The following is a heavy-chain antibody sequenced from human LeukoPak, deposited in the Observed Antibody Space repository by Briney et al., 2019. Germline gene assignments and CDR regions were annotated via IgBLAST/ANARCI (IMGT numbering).Heavy chain of an antibody. CDR3: ASSSAVAGSALDI. J-gene: IGHJ3*02. Sequence: SETLSLTCTVSGGSISSGGYYWSWVRQHPGKGLEWIGNIYTSGTTYYNPSLKSRVIISGDTSKNQFSLMLNSVTVADTAVYFCASSSAVAGSALDIWGQGTIVSVSS. CDR2: IYTSGTT. D-gene: IGHD6-19*01. V-gene: IGHV4-31*03. CDR1: GGSISSGGYY.